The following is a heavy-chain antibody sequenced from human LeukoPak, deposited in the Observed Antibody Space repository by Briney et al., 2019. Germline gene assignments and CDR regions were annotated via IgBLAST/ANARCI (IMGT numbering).Heavy chain of an antibody. Sequence: KPGGSLRLSCAASGFILSNYNMNWVRRAPGKGLEWVSSISGNSNNINYADSVKGRFTISRDNPKNSLYLQMNSLRAEDTAMYYCVRIPNGANFPNWFDPWGQGTLVTVSS. J-gene: IGHJ5*02. V-gene: IGHV3-21*01. CDR3: VRIPNGANFPNWFDP. D-gene: IGHD4/OR15-4a*01. CDR2: ISGNSNNI. CDR1: GFILSNYN.